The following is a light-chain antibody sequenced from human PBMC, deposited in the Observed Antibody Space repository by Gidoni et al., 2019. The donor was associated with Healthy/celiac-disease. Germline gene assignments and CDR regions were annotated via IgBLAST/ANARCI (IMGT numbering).Light chain of an antibody. V-gene: IGKV1-33*01. Sequence: DIQMTQSPSSLSASVGERVTITCQASQDISNYLNWYQQKPGKAPKLLIYDASNLKTGVPSRFSGSGSGTDFTFTISSLQPEDIATYYCQQYDNLPPKLTFGGGTKVEIK. CDR1: QDISNY. J-gene: IGKJ4*01. CDR3: QQYDNLPPKLT. CDR2: DAS.